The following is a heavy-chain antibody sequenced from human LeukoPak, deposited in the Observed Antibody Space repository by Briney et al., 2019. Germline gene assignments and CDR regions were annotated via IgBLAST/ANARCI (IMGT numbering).Heavy chain of an antibody. D-gene: IGHD2-15*01. CDR2: IYPGDSDT. CDR3: ARRQGCSGGSCYLFDY. CDR1: GYSFTSYW. J-gene: IGHJ4*02. V-gene: IGHV5-51*01. Sequence: PGESLKISCKGSGYSFTSYWIGWVRQMPGKGLEWMGIIYPGDSDTRYSPSFQGQVTISVDKSISTAYLQWSSLKASDTAMYYCARRQGCSGGSCYLFDYWGQGTLVTVSS.